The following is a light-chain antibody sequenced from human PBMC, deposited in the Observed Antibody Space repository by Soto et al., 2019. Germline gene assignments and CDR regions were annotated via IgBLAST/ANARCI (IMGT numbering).Light chain of an antibody. CDR3: QQYTNWPYT. CDR2: GAS. Sequence: EIVMTQSPATLSVSPGERASLSCRASQSVGSNLAWYQQIAGQAPRLLIYGASTRATGIPARFSGSGSGTEFTLTISSLQSEDFAVYSCQQYTNWPYTFGQGTKLEIK. J-gene: IGKJ2*01. CDR1: QSVGSN. V-gene: IGKV3-15*01.